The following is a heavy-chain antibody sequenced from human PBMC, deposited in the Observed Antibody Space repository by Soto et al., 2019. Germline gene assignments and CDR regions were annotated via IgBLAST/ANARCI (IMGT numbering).Heavy chain of an antibody. J-gene: IGHJ4*02. CDR2: INPNSGGT. CDR1: GYTFSGFY. D-gene: IGHD6-19*01. Sequence: ASVKVSCKASGYTFSGFYMHWVRQAPGQGLEWMGWINPNSGGTKSAEKFQGRVTMTRDTSISTAYMELSRLTSDDTAVYCCASAAVTGTAGLDFWGQGTQVTVSS. V-gene: IGHV1-2*02. CDR3: ASAAVTGTAGLDF.